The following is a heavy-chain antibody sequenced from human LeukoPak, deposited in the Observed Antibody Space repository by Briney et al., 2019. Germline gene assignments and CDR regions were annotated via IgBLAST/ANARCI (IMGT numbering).Heavy chain of an antibody. Sequence: PGGSLRLSCAASGVTFSSYAMSWVRQAPGKGLEWVSAISGSGGSTYYADSVKGRFTISRDNSKNTLYLQMNSLRAEDTAVYYCAKDSTVITMIVPKAFDYWGQGTLVTVSS. CDR1: GVTFSSYA. J-gene: IGHJ4*02. V-gene: IGHV3-23*01. CDR3: AKDSTVITMIVPKAFDY. D-gene: IGHD3-22*01. CDR2: ISGSGGST.